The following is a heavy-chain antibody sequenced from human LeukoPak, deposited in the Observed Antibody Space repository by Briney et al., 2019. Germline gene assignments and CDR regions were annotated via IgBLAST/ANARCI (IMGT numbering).Heavy chain of an antibody. Sequence: SETLSLTCAVYGGSFSGYYWSWVRQPPGKGLEWVGEINHSGSTNYNASLKSRVTISVDTSKNQFSLRLSSVTAADTAVYYCAPRGDIEHSYGYGKWFDPWGQGTRVTVSS. D-gene: IGHD5-18*01. CDR2: INHSGST. J-gene: IGHJ5*02. CDR1: GGSFSGYY. V-gene: IGHV4-34*01. CDR3: APRGDIEHSYGYGKWFDP.